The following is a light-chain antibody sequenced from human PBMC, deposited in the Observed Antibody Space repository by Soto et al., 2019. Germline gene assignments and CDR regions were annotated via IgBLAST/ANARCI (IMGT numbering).Light chain of an antibody. V-gene: IGKV1-8*01. Sequence: AIRMTQSPSSLSASTGDRVTITCRASQGISRYLAWYQQKPGKAPKLLIYAASTLQSGVPSRFSGSGSGTDFTLTISCLQSEDFATYYCQQYYSYPFFGQGTKVDIK. J-gene: IGKJ2*01. CDR2: AAS. CDR1: QGISRY. CDR3: QQYYSYPF.